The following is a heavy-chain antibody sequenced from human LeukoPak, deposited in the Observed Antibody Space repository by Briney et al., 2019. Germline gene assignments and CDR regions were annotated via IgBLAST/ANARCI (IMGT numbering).Heavy chain of an antibody. D-gene: IGHD2-21*01. CDR1: GGSISSSY. CDR3: ARDPNSAL. J-gene: IGHJ4*02. Sequence: SETLSLTCTVSGGSISSSYWSWIRQPAGKGLEWIGRLYTSGSTKYNYNPSLKSRVTMSVDTSKNQFSLNLISVTAADTAVYYCARDPNSALWGQGTLVTVSS. V-gene: IGHV4-4*07. CDR2: LYTSGST.